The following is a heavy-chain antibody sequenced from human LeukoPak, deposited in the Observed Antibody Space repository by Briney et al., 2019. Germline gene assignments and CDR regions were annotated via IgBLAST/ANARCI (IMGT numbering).Heavy chain of an antibody. CDR2: IRGLGGST. CDR3: AKVSGPYCSITSCYTGAGVAGRGYYFDY. V-gene: IGHV3-23*01. CDR1: GFTFSSYG. Sequence: GGSLRLSCAASGFTFSSYGMGWARQAPGKGLEWVSVIRGLGGSTYYADSVKGRFTISRDNSKNTLYLQMNSLRAEDTALYYCAKVSGPYCSITSCYTGAGVAGRGYYFDYWGQGTLVTSPQ. D-gene: IGHD2-2*02. J-gene: IGHJ4*02.